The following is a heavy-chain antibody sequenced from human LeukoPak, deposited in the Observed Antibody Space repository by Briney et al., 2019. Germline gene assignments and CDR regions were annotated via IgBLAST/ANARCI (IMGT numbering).Heavy chain of an antibody. CDR3: ARGLLWFGELGNWFDP. Sequence: NPSETLCLTCTASGCSISSYYWSWIRQPAGKGLEWIGRIYTSGSNNYNPSLKSRVTMSVDTSKNQFSLKLSSVTAADTAVYYCARGLLWFGELGNWFDPWGQGPLVTVSP. CDR2: IYTSGSN. D-gene: IGHD3-10*01. V-gene: IGHV4-4*07. CDR1: GCSISSYY. J-gene: IGHJ5*02.